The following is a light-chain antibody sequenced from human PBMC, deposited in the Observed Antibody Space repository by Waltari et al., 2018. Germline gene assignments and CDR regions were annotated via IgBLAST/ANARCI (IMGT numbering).Light chain of an antibody. CDR3: LSFSAVGTRV. CDR2: DVI. Sequence: QSALTQPASVSGSPGQSITISCTGTSSDVGRYNYVSWYHQHPDKVPNLLIFDVIYRPSGVSDRFSGSKSGNTASLTISGLRADDEADYYCLSFSAVGTRVFGTGTRVTVL. CDR1: SSDVGRYNY. J-gene: IGLJ1*01. V-gene: IGLV2-14*03.